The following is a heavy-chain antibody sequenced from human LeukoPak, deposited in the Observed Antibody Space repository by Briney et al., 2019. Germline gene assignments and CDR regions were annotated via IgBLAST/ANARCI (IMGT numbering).Heavy chain of an antibody. CDR1: GGSISSYY. CDR2: IYYSGST. J-gene: IGHJ4*02. CDR3: ARAPEYGLYYFDY. V-gene: IGHV4-59*12. D-gene: IGHD1-14*01. Sequence: PSETLSLTCTVSGGSISSYYWSWIRQPPGKGLEWIGYIYYSGSTNYNPSLKSRVTISVDTSKNQFSLKLTSVTAADTAVYYCARAPEYGLYYFDYWGQGTLVTVSS.